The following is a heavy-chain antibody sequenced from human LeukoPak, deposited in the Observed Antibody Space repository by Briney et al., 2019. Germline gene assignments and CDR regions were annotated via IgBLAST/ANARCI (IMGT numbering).Heavy chain of an antibody. Sequence: SETLSLTCTVSGGSISSYYWSWIRQPPGKGLEWIGYIYYSGSTNYNPSLKSRVTISVDTSKNQFSLKLSSVTAADTAVYYCARDKWGLLWCGLDPWGQGPLVTVSS. D-gene: IGHD1-26*01. CDR3: ARDKWGLLWCGLDP. J-gene: IGHJ5*02. CDR1: GGSISSYY. CDR2: IYYSGST. V-gene: IGHV4-59*12.